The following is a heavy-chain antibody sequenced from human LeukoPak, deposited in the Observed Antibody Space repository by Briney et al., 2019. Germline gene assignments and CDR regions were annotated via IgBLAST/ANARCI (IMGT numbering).Heavy chain of an antibody. D-gene: IGHD3-22*01. J-gene: IGHJ5*02. CDR3: ARGITMIVDWFDP. V-gene: IGHV3-48*03. CDR1: GFTFSSYE. CDR2: ISSSGSTI. Sequence: GGSLRLSCAASGFTFSSYEMNWVRPAPGKGLEWVSYISSSGSTIYYADSVKGRFTISRDNAKNSLYLQMNSLRAEDTAVYYCARGITMIVDWFDPWGQGTLVTVSS.